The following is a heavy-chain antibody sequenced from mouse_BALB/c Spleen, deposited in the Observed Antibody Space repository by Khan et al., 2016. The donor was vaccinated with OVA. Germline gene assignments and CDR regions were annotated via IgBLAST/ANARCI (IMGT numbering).Heavy chain of an antibody. CDR2: IWTGGGT. V-gene: IGHV2-9-2*01. CDR3: GRKGHYYGSFYWYFDV. CDR1: GFSLTSYD. J-gene: IGHJ1*01. D-gene: IGHD1-1*01. Sequence: QVQLKESGPGLVAPSQSLSITCTVSGFSLTSYDISWVRQPPGKGLEWLGVIWTGGGTNFNSAFMSRLSISKDNSKSQVFLKMSSLQTDDTAIYYCGRKGHYYGSFYWYFDVWGAGTTVTVSS.